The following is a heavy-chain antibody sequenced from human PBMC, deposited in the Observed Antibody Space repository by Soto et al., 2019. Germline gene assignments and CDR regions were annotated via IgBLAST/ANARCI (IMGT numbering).Heavy chain of an antibody. CDR3: ARDRAYCSGGSCYSAGGAYYYYGMDV. J-gene: IGHJ6*02. D-gene: IGHD2-15*01. V-gene: IGHV3-21*01. Sequence: SLRLSCAASGFTFSSYSMNWVRQAPGKGLEWVSSISSSSSYIYYADSVKGRFTISRDNAKNSLYLQMNSLRAEDTAVYYCARDRAYCSGGSCYSAGGAYYYYGMDVWGQGTTVTVSS. CDR1: GFTFSSYS. CDR2: ISSSSSYI.